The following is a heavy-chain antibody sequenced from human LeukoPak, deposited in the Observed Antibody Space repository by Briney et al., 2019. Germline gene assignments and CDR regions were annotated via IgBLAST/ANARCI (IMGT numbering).Heavy chain of an antibody. J-gene: IGHJ4*02. D-gene: IGHD3-22*01. CDR1: GYTFTSYD. CDR3: AREDYYDSGSSDY. V-gene: IGHV1-8*03. Sequence: AASVKASCKASGYTFTSYDINWVRQVTGQGLEWMGWMNPNSGNTAYAQKFQGRVTITRNTSISTAYMELSSLRSEDTAIYYCAREDYYDSGSSDYWGQGTLVTVSS. CDR2: MNPNSGNT.